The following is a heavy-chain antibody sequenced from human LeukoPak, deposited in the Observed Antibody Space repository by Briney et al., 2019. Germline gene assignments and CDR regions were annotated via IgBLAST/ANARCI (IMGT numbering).Heavy chain of an antibody. CDR1: GGSISSGGYY. CDR3: ARGGYCSGGSCLTYYFDY. CDR2: IYYSGST. D-gene: IGHD2-15*01. Sequence: SETLSLTCTVSGGSISSGGYYWSWIRQHPGKGLEWIGYIYYSGSTNYNPSLKSRVTISVDTSKNQFSLKLSSVTAADTAVYYCARGGYCSGGSCLTYYFDYWGQGTLVTVSS. J-gene: IGHJ4*02. V-gene: IGHV4-31*03.